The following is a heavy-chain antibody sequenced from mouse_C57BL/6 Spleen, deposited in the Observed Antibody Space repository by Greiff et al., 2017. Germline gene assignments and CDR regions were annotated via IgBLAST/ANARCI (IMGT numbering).Heavy chain of an antibody. CDR2: ISYDGSN. CDR3: ARAYYYGENYYAMDY. V-gene: IGHV3-6*01. Sequence: DVKLVESGPGLVKPSQSLSLTCSVTGYSITSGYYWNWIRQFPGNKLEWMGYISYDGSNNYNPSLKNRISITRDTSKNQFFLKLNSVTTEDTATYYCARAYYYGENYYAMDYWGQGTSVTVSS. D-gene: IGHD1-1*01. CDR1: GYSITSGYY. J-gene: IGHJ4*01.